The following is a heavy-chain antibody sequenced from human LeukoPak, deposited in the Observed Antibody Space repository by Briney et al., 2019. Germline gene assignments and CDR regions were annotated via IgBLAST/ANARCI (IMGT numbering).Heavy chain of an antibody. CDR3: AREYNWNQGAFDI. V-gene: IGHV3-7*01. Sequence: PGGSLRLSCAASGFTFSSYWMSWVRQAPGKGLEWVANIKQDGSEKCYVDSVKGRFTISRDNAKNSLYLQMNSLRAEDTAVYYCAREYNWNQGAFDIWGQGTMVTVSS. CDR1: GFTFSSYW. J-gene: IGHJ3*02. CDR2: IKQDGSEK. D-gene: IGHD1-20*01.